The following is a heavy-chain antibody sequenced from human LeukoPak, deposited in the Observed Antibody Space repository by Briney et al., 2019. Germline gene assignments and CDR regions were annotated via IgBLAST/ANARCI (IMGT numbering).Heavy chain of an antibody. CDR3: AKGISGYDPTGY. Sequence: SETLSLTCTVSGGSISSYYWSWIRQPPGKGLEWIGYIYYSGSTNYNPSLKSRVTISVDTSKNQFSLKLSSVTAADTAVYYCAKGISGYDPTGYWGQGTLVTVSS. CDR2: IYYSGST. V-gene: IGHV4-59*01. D-gene: IGHD5-12*01. J-gene: IGHJ4*02. CDR1: GGSISSYY.